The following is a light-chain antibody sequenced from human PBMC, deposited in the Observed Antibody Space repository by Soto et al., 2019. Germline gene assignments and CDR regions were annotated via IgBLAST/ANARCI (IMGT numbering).Light chain of an antibody. Sequence: EIVLTQSPGTLSLSPGERATLSCRASQSVSSTSLAWYQQKPGQAPRLLIYGASSRATGIPDRFSGSGSGTDFILTISRLEPEDFAVYYCQQYGSSPRTFGQGTKVEIK. CDR1: QSVSSTS. CDR3: QQYGSSPRT. CDR2: GAS. V-gene: IGKV3-20*01. J-gene: IGKJ1*01.